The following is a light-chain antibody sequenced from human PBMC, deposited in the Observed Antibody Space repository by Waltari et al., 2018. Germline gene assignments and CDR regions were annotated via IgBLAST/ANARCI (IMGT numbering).Light chain of an antibody. Sequence: EIVMTQSPDSLAVSLGERATINCKSSQSVLYSSNNKNYLAWYQKKPGQPPKLLIYWASTRESGVPDRVSGSVSGTDFTLTISSLQAEDVAVYYCHQYYSPPFTFGPGTKVDLK. CDR2: WAS. J-gene: IGKJ3*01. CDR3: HQYYSPPFT. V-gene: IGKV4-1*01. CDR1: QSVLYSSNNKNY.